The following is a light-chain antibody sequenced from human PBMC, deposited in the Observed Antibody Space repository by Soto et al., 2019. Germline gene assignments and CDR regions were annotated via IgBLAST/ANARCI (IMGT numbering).Light chain of an antibody. CDR1: QSVSSY. V-gene: IGKV3-11*01. J-gene: IGKJ1*01. Sequence: EIVLTQSPATLSLSPGERATLSCRASQSVSSYLAWYQQEPGQAPRLLIYDASNRATGIPARFSGSGSGTDFTLTISSLEPEDFAVYYCHQRSNWPPWTFGQGTKVEIK. CDR2: DAS. CDR3: HQRSNWPPWT.